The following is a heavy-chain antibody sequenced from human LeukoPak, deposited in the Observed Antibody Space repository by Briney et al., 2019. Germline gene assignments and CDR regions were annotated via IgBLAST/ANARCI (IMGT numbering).Heavy chain of an antibody. V-gene: IGHV5-51*01. D-gene: IGHD1-14*01. CDR3: ARSPSGILGAFDI. CDR2: IYPGDSDT. Sequence: GESLKISCKGSAYSFTTYWIGWVRQMPGKGLEWMGIIYPGDSDTKYSPSFQGQVTISADKSISTAYLQWSSLKASDTAMYYCARSPSGILGAFDIWGQGTMVTVSS. CDR1: AYSFTTYW. J-gene: IGHJ3*02.